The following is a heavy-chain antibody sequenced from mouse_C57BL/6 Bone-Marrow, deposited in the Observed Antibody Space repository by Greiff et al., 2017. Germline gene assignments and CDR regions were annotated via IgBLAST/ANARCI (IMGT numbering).Heavy chain of an antibody. Sequence: VQLQQSGAELARPGASVKLSCTASGYTFTSYGISWVQQRTGQGLEWIGEIYPRSGNTYYTEKFKGKATLTADKSSSTAYMELRSLTSEDAAVYFCASSACVEGAKGYRGQGTSVTGPS. CDR1: GYTFTSYG. D-gene: IGHD3-1*01. CDR3: ASSACVEGAKGY. V-gene: IGHV1-81*01. J-gene: IGHJ4*01. CDR2: IYPRSGNT.